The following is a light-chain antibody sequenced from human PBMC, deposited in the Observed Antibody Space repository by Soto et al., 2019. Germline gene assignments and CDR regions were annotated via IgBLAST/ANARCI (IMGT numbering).Light chain of an antibody. CDR2: DAS. J-gene: IGKJ4*01. Sequence: DIQMTQSPSTLSASVGDRVTLTCRASQNIDIWLSWYQQKPGKAPSLLIYDASNLKSGVPSRFSGSGSGTEFTLTISSLQPDDSGSYYCQQHKSYPVTFGGGTKVEIK. CDR1: QNIDIW. CDR3: QQHKSYPVT. V-gene: IGKV1-5*01.